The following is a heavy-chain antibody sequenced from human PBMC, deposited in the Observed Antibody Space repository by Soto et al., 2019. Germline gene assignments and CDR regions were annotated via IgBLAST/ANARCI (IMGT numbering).Heavy chain of an antibody. J-gene: IGHJ6*02. V-gene: IGHV1-69*13. Sequence: SAKVSCKASGGTFSSYAIRWVRQASGQGLEWMGGIIPIFGTANYAQKFQGRVTITADESTSTAYMELSSLRSEDTAVYYCASHLRGEDQDYYYYAMDVWGQGITPTVSS. CDR1: GGTFSSYA. CDR3: ASHLRGEDQDYYYYAMDV. D-gene: IGHD3-16*01. CDR2: IIPIFGTA.